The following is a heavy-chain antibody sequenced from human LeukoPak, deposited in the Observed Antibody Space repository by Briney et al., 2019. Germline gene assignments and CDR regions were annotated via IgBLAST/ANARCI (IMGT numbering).Heavy chain of an antibody. CDR2: IIPVLGIA. CDR1: GGTFSSYT. D-gene: IGHD6-6*01. Sequence: ASVKVSCKASGGTFSSYTISWVRQAPGQGLEWMGRIIPVLGIANYAQKFQGRVTITADKSTSTAYMELSSLRSEDTAVYYCARDPRPYSSSSEDYWGQGTLVTVSS. J-gene: IGHJ4*02. V-gene: IGHV1-69*04. CDR3: ARDPRPYSSSSEDY.